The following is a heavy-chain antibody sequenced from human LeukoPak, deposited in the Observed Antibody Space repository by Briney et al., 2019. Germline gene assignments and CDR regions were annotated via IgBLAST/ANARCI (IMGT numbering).Heavy chain of an antibody. Sequence: GASVKVSCKASGYTFTSYDINWVRQATGQGLEWMGWINPNSGGTNYAQKFQGRVTMTRDTSISTAYMELSRLRSDDTAVYYCARRKAAAADYWGQGTLVTVSS. J-gene: IGHJ4*02. CDR2: INPNSGGT. D-gene: IGHD6-25*01. CDR3: ARRKAAAADY. CDR1: GYTFTSYD. V-gene: IGHV1-2*02.